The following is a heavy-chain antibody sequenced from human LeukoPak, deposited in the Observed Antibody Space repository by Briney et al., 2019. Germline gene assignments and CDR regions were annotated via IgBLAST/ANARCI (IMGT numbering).Heavy chain of an antibody. J-gene: IGHJ4*02. CDR1: GFTFSSYG. V-gene: IGHV3-30*18. CDR2: ISYDGSNK. Sequence: GGSLRLSCAASGFTFSSYGMHWVRQAPGEGLEWVAVISYDGSNKYYADSVKGRFTISRDNSKNTLYLQMNSLRAEDTAVYYCAKDTRGSESIDYWGQGTLVTVSS. D-gene: IGHD3-10*01. CDR3: AKDTRGSESIDY.